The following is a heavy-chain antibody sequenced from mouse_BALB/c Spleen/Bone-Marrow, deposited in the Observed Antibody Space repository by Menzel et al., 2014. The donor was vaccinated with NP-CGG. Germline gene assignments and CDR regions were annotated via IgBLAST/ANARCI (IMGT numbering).Heavy chain of an antibody. D-gene: IGHD2-14*01. CDR3: TRRDRYEYDGVDY. V-gene: IGHV1-69*02. CDR2: IYPSDSNS. CDR1: GYTFTNYW. Sequence: QVQLQQSGAELVRPGASVKVSCKASGYTFTNYWINWVRQRPGQGLEWIGNIYPSDSNSNYNQKFKDKATLTVDKSSSTAYMQLSSPTSEDSAVCYCTRRDRYEYDGVDYWGQGTSVTVSS. J-gene: IGHJ4*01.